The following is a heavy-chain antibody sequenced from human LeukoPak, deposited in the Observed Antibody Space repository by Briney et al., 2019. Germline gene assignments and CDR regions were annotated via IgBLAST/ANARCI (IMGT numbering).Heavy chain of an antibody. J-gene: IGHJ5*02. D-gene: IGHD3-10*01. CDR1: GGSISSYY. CDR2: IYTSGSI. Sequence: SETLSLTCTVSGGSISSYYWSWIRQPAGKGLEWIGRIYTSGSITYNPSLKSRVSMSVDTSKNQFSLKLSSVTAADTAVYYCARDSGTTGEVKFDPLGQGTLVTVSS. CDR3: ARDSGTTGEVKFDP. V-gene: IGHV4-4*07.